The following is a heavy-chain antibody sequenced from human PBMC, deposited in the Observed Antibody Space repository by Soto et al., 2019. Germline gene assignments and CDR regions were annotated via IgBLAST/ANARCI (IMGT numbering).Heavy chain of an antibody. D-gene: IGHD3-10*01. V-gene: IGHV4-39*01. J-gene: IGHJ4*02. Sequence: QLQLQESGPGLVKPSETLSLTCTVSGGSISGSSYYWAWIRQPSGKGLEWIGSIYFSGPTYYNPSLKIRVTISADTSESQFSLRLSSVTAADTALYYCARGGNRVSMIRGFDYWGQGTLVTAAS. CDR1: GGSISGSSYY. CDR2: IYFSGPT. CDR3: ARGGNRVSMIRGFDY.